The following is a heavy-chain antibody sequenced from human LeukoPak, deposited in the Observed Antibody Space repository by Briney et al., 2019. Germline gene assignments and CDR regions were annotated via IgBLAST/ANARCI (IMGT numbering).Heavy chain of an antibody. D-gene: IGHD3-22*01. CDR1: GGSISSYY. CDR3: ARDTAMIVGLRAFDI. J-gene: IGHJ3*02. CDR2: IYYSGST. Sequence: PSETLSLTCTVSGGSISSYYWSWIRQPPGKGLEWIGYIYYSGSTNYNPSLKSRVTISVDTSKNQFSLKLSSVTAADTAVYHCARDTAMIVGLRAFDIWGQGTMVTVSS. V-gene: IGHV4-59*01.